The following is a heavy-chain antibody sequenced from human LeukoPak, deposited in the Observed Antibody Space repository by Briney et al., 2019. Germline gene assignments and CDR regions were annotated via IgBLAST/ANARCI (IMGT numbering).Heavy chain of an antibody. CDR1: GFSFSSYD. J-gene: IGHJ4*02. CDR2: IWYDGSDK. CDR3: ARDLNREDFDY. V-gene: IGHV3-33*01. Sequence: GKSLRLFCVASGFSFSSYDMHWVRQAPGKGLEWVAIIWYDGSDKYYGDTVRGRFTVSRDNLKNTLYLQMNTLRAEDTAVYYCARDLNREDFDYWGQGALVVVSS. D-gene: IGHD3-9*01.